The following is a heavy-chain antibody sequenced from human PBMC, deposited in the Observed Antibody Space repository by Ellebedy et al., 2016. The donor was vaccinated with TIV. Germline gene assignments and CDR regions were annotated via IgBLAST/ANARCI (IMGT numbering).Heavy chain of an antibody. CDR1: GFNLSTYS. J-gene: IGHJ5*02. CDR3: AKDRRDIVVVVAATGVNWFDP. Sequence: GESLKISCAASGFNLSTYSMNWVRQAPGKGLEWVSAISGSGGSTYYADSVKGRFTISRDSSKNTLFLQMNSLRAEDTAIYYCAKDRRDIVVVVAATGVNWFDPWGQGTLVTVSS. D-gene: IGHD2-15*01. CDR2: ISGSGGST. V-gene: IGHV3-23*01.